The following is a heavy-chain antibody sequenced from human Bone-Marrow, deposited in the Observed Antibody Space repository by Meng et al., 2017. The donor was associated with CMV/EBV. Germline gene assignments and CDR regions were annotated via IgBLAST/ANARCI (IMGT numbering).Heavy chain of an antibody. J-gene: IGHJ6*02. D-gene: IGHD2-2*02. V-gene: IGHV3-7*01. Sequence: GESLKISCAASGFTFSSYSMNWVRQAPGKGLEWVANIRQDGSEKYYVDSVKGRFTISRDNAKNSLYLQMNSLRAEDTAVYYCARIYCSSTSCYSKSMDVWGQGTTVTVSS. CDR1: GFTFSSYS. CDR2: IRQDGSEK. CDR3: ARIYCSSTSCYSKSMDV.